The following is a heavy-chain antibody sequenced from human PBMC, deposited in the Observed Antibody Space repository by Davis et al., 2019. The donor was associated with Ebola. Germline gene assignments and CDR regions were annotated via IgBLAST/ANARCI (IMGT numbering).Heavy chain of an antibody. Sequence: GESLKISCAASGFTVSSNYMSWVRQAPGKGLEWVSVVYIGGNTYYADSVRGRFTISRDNSKNTLYLQMDSLRAEDTALYYCAKAPGWELYFDYWGQGTLVTVSS. D-gene: IGHD1-26*01. CDR2: VYIGGNT. CDR1: GFTVSSNY. V-gene: IGHV3-53*01. CDR3: AKAPGWELYFDY. J-gene: IGHJ4*02.